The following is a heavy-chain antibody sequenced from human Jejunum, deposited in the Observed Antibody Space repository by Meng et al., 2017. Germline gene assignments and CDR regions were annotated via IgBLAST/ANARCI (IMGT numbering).Heavy chain of an antibody. CDR2: INSDGRST. D-gene: IGHD6-13*01. J-gene: IGHJ3*02. V-gene: IGHV3-74*01. Sequence: GESLKISCAASGFTFSSYWMHWVRQAPGKGLVWVSRINSDGRSTSHADSVKGRFTISRDNAKNTLYLQMNSLRDEDTAVYYCARARSWYSYDAFDIWGQGTMVNV. CDR1: GFTFSSYW. CDR3: ARARSWYSYDAFDI.